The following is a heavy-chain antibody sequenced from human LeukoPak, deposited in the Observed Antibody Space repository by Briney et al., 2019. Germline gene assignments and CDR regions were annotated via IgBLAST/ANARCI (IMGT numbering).Heavy chain of an antibody. CDR2: VYYSGST. D-gene: IGHD6-13*01. CDR3: ARQNGKQQPCNL. CDR1: GGSISSSSYY. Sequence: PSETLSLTCTVSGGSISSSSYYWGWIRQPPGMGLEWIGSVYYSGSTYYNPSLKSRVTISVDTSKNQFSLKLSSVTAADTAVYYCARQNGKQQPCNLWGRGTLVTVSS. J-gene: IGHJ2*01. V-gene: IGHV4-39*01.